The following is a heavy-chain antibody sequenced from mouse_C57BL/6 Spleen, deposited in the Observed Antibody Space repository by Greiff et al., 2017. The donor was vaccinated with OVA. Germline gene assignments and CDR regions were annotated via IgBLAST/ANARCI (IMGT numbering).Heavy chain of an antibody. CDR2: ISYDGSN. CDR3: ARDLDGYYSWFAY. V-gene: IGHV3-6*01. J-gene: IGHJ3*01. CDR1: GYSITSGYY. D-gene: IGHD2-3*01. Sequence: VQLKESGPGLVKPSQSLSLTCSVTGYSITSGYYWNWIRQFPGNKLEWMGYISYDGSNNYNPSLKNRISITRDTSKNQFFLKLNSVTTEDTATDYCARDLDGYYSWFAYWGQGTLVTVSA.